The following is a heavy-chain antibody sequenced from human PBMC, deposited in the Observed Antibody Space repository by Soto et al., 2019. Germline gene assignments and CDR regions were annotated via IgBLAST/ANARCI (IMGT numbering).Heavy chain of an antibody. V-gene: IGHV3-23*01. Sequence: DVQLLESGGGLVQPGGSLRLSCAASGFRFSTYDMSWVRQAPGKGLEWVPVMSGRGSGTYYAESVKGRFTISRDNSKNTLYLQMNSLRAEDTAVYYCVRQAKLTTVTANVGYYYGLDVWGQGTTVTVSS. D-gene: IGHD4-4*01. J-gene: IGHJ6*02. CDR1: GFRFSTYD. CDR2: MSGRGSGT. CDR3: VRQAKLTTVTANVGYYYGLDV.